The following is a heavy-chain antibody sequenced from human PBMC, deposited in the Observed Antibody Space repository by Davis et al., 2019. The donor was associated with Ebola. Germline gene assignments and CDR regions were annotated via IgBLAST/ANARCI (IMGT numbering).Heavy chain of an antibody. V-gene: IGHV3-30*03. Sequence: GGSLRLSCAASGFTFSSYGMHWVRQAPGKGLEWVAVISYDGGNKYYADSVKGRFTISRDNSKNTLYLQMNSLRAEDTAVYYCAREVAVTYFDYWGQGTLVTVSS. J-gene: IGHJ4*02. CDR2: ISYDGGNK. CDR3: AREVAVTYFDY. D-gene: IGHD6-19*01. CDR1: GFTFSSYG.